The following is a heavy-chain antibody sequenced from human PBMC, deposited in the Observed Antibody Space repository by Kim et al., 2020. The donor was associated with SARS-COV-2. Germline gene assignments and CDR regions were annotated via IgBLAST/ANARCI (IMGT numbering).Heavy chain of an antibody. V-gene: IGHV1-69*13. CDR3: AGDYYDSSGYYYALNRMNYYYYGMDV. CDR2: IIPIFGTA. Sequence: SVKVSCKASGGTFSSYAISWVRQAPGQGLEWMGGIIPIFGTANYAQKFQGRVTITADESTSTAYMELSSLRSEDTAVYYCAGDYYDSSGYYYALNRMNYYYYGMDVWGQGTTGTVSS. J-gene: IGHJ6*02. CDR1: GGTFSSYA. D-gene: IGHD3-22*01.